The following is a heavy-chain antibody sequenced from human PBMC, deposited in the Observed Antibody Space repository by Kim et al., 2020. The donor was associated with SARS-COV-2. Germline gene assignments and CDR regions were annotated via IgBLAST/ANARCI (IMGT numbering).Heavy chain of an antibody. V-gene: IGHV5-10-1*01. Sequence: GESLKISCKGSGYSFISYWISWVRQMPGKGLEWMGRIDPSDSYTNYSPSFQGHVTISADKSISTAYLQWSSLKASDTAMYYCARHRRGYSSSYWFDPWGQGTLVTVSS. CDR3: ARHRRGYSSSYWFDP. CDR1: GYSFISYW. CDR2: IDPSDSYT. D-gene: IGHD6-6*01. J-gene: IGHJ5*02.